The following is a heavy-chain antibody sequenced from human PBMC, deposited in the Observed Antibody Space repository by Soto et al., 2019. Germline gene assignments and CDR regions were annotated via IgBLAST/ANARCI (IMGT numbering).Heavy chain of an antibody. Sequence: SETLSLTCTVSGGSINYSYWTWIRQPPGKGLEWIGYISYTGSANYNASLKGRLTISVDTSKNQFSLKLSSVTAADTALYYCARVNYGDYYYGMDVWGQGTTVTVSS. CDR2: ISYTGSA. J-gene: IGHJ6*02. V-gene: IGHV4-59*01. D-gene: IGHD4-17*01. CDR3: ARVNYGDYYYGMDV. CDR1: GGSINYSY.